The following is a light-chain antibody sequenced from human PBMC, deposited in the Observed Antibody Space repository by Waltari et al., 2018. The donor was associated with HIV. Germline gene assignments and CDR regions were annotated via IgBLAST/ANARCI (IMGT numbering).Light chain of an antibody. CDR2: TND. J-gene: IGLJ3*02. CDR3: AIWDDSVSRLWV. V-gene: IGLV1-47*02. Sequence: QSVLTQPPSVSGTPGQSVPISCSGSGSNIGRHFVHWYQLIPGTAPNLLIFTNDQRPAGVPDRFSGSKSDTSASLAISGLQSEDEANYYCAIWDDSVSRLWVFGGGTKLTVL. CDR1: GSNIGRHF.